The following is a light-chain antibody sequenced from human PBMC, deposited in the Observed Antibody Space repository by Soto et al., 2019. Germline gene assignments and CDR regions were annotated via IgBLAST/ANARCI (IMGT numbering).Light chain of an antibody. Sequence: DIEMTQSPATLSASLGDRVTITCRASQSVGSWLAWYQHKPGQPPRLLIYGASTLPSGIPARFSGSGSGTEFTLTISSLQSEDFAVYYCQQYNSWPRTFGQGTKVDIK. CDR2: GAS. J-gene: IGKJ1*01. CDR1: QSVGSW. CDR3: QQYNSWPRT. V-gene: IGKV3D-15*01.